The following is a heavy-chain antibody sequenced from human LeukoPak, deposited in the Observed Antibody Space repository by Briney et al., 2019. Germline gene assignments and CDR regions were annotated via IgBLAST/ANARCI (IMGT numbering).Heavy chain of an antibody. Sequence: GGSLRLSCAASGFTFSSYAMSWVRQAPGKGLEWVSAISGSGGSTYYADSVKGRFTISRDNAKNSLYLQMNSLRAEDTAVYYCARALERRYFDYWGQGTLVTVSS. J-gene: IGHJ4*02. CDR3: ARALERRYFDY. CDR1: GFTFSSYA. V-gene: IGHV3-23*01. CDR2: ISGSGGST. D-gene: IGHD1-1*01.